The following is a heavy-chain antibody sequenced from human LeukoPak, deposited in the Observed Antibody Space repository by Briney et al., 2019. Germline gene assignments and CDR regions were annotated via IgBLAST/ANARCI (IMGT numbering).Heavy chain of an antibody. V-gene: IGHV6-1*01. CDR2: TYYRSTWYY. D-gene: IGHD5-12*01. CDR3: ARGATAYFDY. Sequence: SQTLSLTCAISGDSVSSNSVAWNWVRRSPSRGLEWLGRTYYRSTWYYDYAVSVKSRINISPDTSKNQFSLHPNSVTPEDSAVYYCARGATAYFDYWGQGTLVTVSS. J-gene: IGHJ4*02. CDR1: GDSVSSNSVA.